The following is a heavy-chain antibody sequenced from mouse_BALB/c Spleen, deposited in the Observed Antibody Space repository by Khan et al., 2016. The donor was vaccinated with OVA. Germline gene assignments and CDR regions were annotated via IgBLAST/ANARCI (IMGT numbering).Heavy chain of an antibody. D-gene: IGHD1-1*01. CDR2: ISSGGDYT. CDR1: GFTFSSYS. J-gene: IGHJ3*01. V-gene: IGHV5-6*01. Sequence: EVQLVESGGDLVKPGGSLKLSCAASGFTFSSYSMSWVRQTPDKRLEWVASISSGGDYTYSPDSVKERFTISRDNAKNTLYLQMSDLKSEDTAMYYCADHLAGSFAYWGQGTLVTVSA. CDR3: ADHLAGSFAY.